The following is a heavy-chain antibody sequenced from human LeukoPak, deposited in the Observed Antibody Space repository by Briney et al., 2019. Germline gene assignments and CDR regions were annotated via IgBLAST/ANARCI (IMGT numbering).Heavy chain of an antibody. CDR2: IYTSGTT. CDR1: GGSISSSYY. V-gene: IGHV4-4*07. CDR3: ARLSTVTTSFDF. J-gene: IGHJ4*02. Sequence: PSETLSLTCTVSGGSISSSYYWSWIRQPAGKGLEWIGRIYTSGTTHYNPSLKSRVTMSVDTSKNQFSLKLSSVTAADTAVYYCARLSTVTTSFDFWGQGTLVTVSS. D-gene: IGHD4-17*01.